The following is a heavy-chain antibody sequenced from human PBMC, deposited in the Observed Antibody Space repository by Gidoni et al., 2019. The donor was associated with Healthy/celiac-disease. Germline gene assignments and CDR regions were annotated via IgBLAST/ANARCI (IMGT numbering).Heavy chain of an antibody. J-gene: IGHJ4*02. CDR2: MNPNSGNT. V-gene: IGHV1-8*01. Sequence: QVQLVQSGAEVKKPGASVKVSCTASGYTFTSYDINWVRQATGQGLEWMGWMNPNSGNTGYAQKFQGRVTMTRNTSISTAYMELSSLRSEDTAVYYCASGSADSYGLDYWGQGTLVTVSS. CDR3: ASGSADSYGLDY. D-gene: IGHD5-18*01. CDR1: GYTFTSYD.